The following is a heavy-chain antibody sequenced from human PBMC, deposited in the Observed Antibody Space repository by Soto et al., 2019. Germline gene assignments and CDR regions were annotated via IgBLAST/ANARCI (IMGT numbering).Heavy chain of an antibody. CDR1: GGSISSSPYY. Sequence: SETLSLTCTVSGGSISSSPYYWGWIRQPPGKGLEWIGSIYYSGSTYYTPSLKSRVTISVDTSKTHFSLKLSSVTAADTAVYYCAKHFNGGFYDTFDIWGQGTMVTVSS. CDR2: IYYSGST. V-gene: IGHV4-39*01. J-gene: IGHJ3*02. CDR3: AKHFNGGFYDTFDI. D-gene: IGHD3-3*01.